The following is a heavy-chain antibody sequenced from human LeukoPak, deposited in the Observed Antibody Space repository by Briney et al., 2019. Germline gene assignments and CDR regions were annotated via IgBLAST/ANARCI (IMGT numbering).Heavy chain of an antibody. D-gene: IGHD2-8*02. CDR1: GFSLSTSGVG. CDR2: IYWDDDK. CDR3: AHRFLGRTEP. V-gene: IGHV2-5*02. Sequence: SGPTLVNPTQTLTLTCTFSGFSLSTSGVGVGWIRQPPGKALEWLALIYWDDDKRYSPSLKGRLTITKDTSKNQVVLTMTNVDPVDTATYYCAHRFLGRTEPWGQGTLVTVSS. J-gene: IGHJ5*02.